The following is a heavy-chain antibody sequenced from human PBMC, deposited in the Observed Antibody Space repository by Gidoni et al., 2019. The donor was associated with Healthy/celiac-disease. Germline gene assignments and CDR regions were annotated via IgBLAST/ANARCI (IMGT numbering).Heavy chain of an antibody. V-gene: IGHV3-11*01. CDR1: GFTFSDYY. J-gene: IGHJ6*02. D-gene: IGHD2-2*01. CDR2: ISSSGSTI. CDR3: ARDPLVPLGYCSSTSCYGNYYYGMDV. Sequence: QVQLVESGGGLVKPGGSLRLSCAASGFTFSDYYMSWIRQAPGKGLEWVSYISSSGSTIYYADSVKGRFTISRDNAKNSLYLQMNSLRAEDTAVYYCARDPLVPLGYCSSTSCYGNYYYGMDVWGQGTTVTVSS.